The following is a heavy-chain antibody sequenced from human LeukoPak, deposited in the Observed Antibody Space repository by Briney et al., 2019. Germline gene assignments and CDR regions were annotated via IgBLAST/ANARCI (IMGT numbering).Heavy chain of an antibody. Sequence: SETLSLTCTVSGVSISDYYCSWIRQTPGKGLEWIGSIYTTGSTTYYNPSLKSRVTMSVDTSKSHFSLNLSSVTAADTAVYYCARHFPNVFGGLAARQLVHYFDSWGPGTLVTVSS. V-gene: IGHV4-4*09. CDR3: ARHFPNVFGGLAARQLVHYFDS. CDR1: GVSISDYY. CDR2: IYTTGST. J-gene: IGHJ4*02. D-gene: IGHD6-6*01.